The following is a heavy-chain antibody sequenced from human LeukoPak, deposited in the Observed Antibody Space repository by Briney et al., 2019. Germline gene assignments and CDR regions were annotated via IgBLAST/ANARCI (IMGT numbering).Heavy chain of an antibody. J-gene: IGHJ4*02. CDR3: ARGAGLRDGYNYGY. V-gene: IGHV4-34*01. Sequence: PSETLSLTCAVYGGSFSGYYWSWIRQPPGKELEWIGEINHSGSTNYNPSLKSRVTISVDTSKNQFSLKLSSVTAADTAVYYCARGAGLRDGYNYGYWGQGTLVTVSS. CDR2: INHSGST. CDR1: GGSFSGYY. D-gene: IGHD5-24*01.